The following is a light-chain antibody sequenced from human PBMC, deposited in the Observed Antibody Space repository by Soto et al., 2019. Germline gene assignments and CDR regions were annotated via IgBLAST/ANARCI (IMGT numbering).Light chain of an antibody. Sequence: DIQMTQSPSTLSASVGDRVTITCRASQNINNWLAWYQQKPGKAPKFLISDASSLASGVPSRFSGGGSGTEFTLTISRLQPDDFATYYCQQYHSYWTFGQGTKVEIK. V-gene: IGKV1-5*01. CDR3: QQYHSYWT. CDR1: QNINNW. CDR2: DAS. J-gene: IGKJ1*01.